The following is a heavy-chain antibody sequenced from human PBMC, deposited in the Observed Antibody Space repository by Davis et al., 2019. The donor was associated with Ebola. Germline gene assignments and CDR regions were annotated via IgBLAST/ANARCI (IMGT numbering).Heavy chain of an antibody. CDR2: ISRRSGAI. CDR3: ARIVPDWYDSSGYSRNGRFDF. Sequence: GESLKISCAASEVNFTEYSMTWIRQAPGKGLEWLSYISRRSGAIYYADSVKGRFTISRDNSKNTLYLQMNSLRAEDTAVYYCARIVPDWYDSSGYSRNGRFDFWGQGTLVTVSS. J-gene: IGHJ4*02. D-gene: IGHD3-22*01. CDR1: EVNFTEYS. V-gene: IGHV3-48*01.